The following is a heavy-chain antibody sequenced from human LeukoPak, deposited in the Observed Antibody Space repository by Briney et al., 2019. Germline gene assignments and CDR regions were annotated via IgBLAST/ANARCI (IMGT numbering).Heavy chain of an antibody. D-gene: IGHD3-16*01. Sequence: PGGSLRLSCAASGFTVSSNYMSWVRQAPGKGLEWVSVIYSGGSTYYADSVKGRFTISRGNSKNTLYLQMNSLRAEDTAVYYCASFTGGGAFDIWGQGTMVTVSS. V-gene: IGHV3-53*01. CDR2: IYSGGST. CDR1: GFTVSSNY. J-gene: IGHJ3*02. CDR3: ASFTGGGAFDI.